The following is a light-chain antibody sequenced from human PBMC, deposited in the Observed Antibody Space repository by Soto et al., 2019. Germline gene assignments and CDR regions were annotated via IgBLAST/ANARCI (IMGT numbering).Light chain of an antibody. J-gene: IGKJ1*01. CDR3: QQYNSYSS. V-gene: IGKV1-5*03. CDR1: QGIGNY. CDR2: KAS. Sequence: IQMTQSPSSLPASVGDRVTITFRASQGIGNYLVWYQQKPGKVPKLLIYKASTLKSGVPSRFSGSGSGTEFTLTISSLQPDDFATYYCQQYNSYSSFGQGTKV.